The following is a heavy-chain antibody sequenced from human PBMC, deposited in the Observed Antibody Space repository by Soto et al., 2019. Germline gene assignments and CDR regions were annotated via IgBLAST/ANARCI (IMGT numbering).Heavy chain of an antibody. J-gene: IGHJ5*02. Sequence: PSETLSLTCTVSGGSISSYYWSWIRQPPGKGLEWIGYIYYSGSTNYNPSLKSRVTISVDTSKNQFSLKLSSVTAADTAVYYCARLLWSRGDWFDLWVQGTLVTVSS. V-gene: IGHV4-59*08. D-gene: IGHD3-10*01. CDR2: IYYSGST. CDR3: ARLLWSRGDWFDL. CDR1: GGSISSYY.